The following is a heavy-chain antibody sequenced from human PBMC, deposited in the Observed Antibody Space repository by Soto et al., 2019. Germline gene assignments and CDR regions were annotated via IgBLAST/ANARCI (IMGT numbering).Heavy chain of an antibody. CDR3: ASRKSSPYFDY. CDR1: GGSISSGGYY. V-gene: IGHV4-30-4*08. D-gene: IGHD3-10*01. Sequence: SETLSLTCTVSGGSISSGGYYWSWIRQHPGKGLEWIGYMHYNGYTSYNPSLRSRVTISVDTSKNQFSLKLSSVTAADTAVYYCASRKSSPYFDYWGQGTLVTVSS. CDR2: MHYNGYT. J-gene: IGHJ4*02.